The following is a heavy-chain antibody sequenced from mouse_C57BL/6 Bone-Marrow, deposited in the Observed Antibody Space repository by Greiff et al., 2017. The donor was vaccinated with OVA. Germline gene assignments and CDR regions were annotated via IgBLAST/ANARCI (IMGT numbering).Heavy chain of an antibody. CDR1: GYTFTSYW. J-gene: IGHJ4*01. D-gene: IGHD2-3*01. Sequence: VQLQQPGAELVRPGSSVKLSCKASGYTFTSYWMHWVKQRPIQGLEWIGNIDPSDSETHYNQKFKDKATLTVDKSSSTAYMQLSSLTSEDSAVYYCARGDDGYYFFMDYWGQGTSVTVSS. V-gene: IGHV1-52*01. CDR2: IDPSDSET. CDR3: ARGDDGYYFFMDY.